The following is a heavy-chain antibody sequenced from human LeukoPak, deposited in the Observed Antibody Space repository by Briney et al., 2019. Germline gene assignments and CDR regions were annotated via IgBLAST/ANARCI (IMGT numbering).Heavy chain of an antibody. Sequence: PSATLSLTCTVSGGSISSSSYYWGWLRQPPGKGLEWIGSIYYSGSTYYNPSLKSRVTISVDTSKNQFSLKLSSVTAADTAVYYCASNYYDSSGYYRSNWFDPWGQGTLVTVSS. J-gene: IGHJ5*02. CDR2: IYYSGST. CDR1: GGSISSSSYY. CDR3: ASNYYDSSGYYRSNWFDP. V-gene: IGHV4-39*01. D-gene: IGHD3-22*01.